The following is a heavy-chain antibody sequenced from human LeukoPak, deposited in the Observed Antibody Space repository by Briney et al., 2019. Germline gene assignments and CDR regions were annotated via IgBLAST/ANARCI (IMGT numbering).Heavy chain of an antibody. CDR3: ARDDYGETFDY. CDR2: IKEDGSEK. J-gene: IGHJ4*02. CDR1: GLSFSSVW. V-gene: IGHV3-7*03. D-gene: IGHD4-17*01. Sequence: GGSLRLSCVASGLSFSSVWMSWVRQAPGKGLEWVANIKEDGSEKYYVDSVKGRFTISRDNVKNSLYLRMNSLRAEDTAVYYCARDDYGETFDYWGQGTLVTVSS.